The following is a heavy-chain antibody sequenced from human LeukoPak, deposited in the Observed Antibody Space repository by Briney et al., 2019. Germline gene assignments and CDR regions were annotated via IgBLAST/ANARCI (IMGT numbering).Heavy chain of an antibody. J-gene: IGHJ5*02. CDR1: GGSISSHTYS. D-gene: IGHD3-10*01. CDR3: ARHKGPHIIRGVLRNNWFDP. V-gene: IGHV4-39*01. CDR2: LSYSAHT. Sequence: SETLSLTCTVSGGSISSHTYSWGWIRQPPGKGLEWIGTLSYSAHTFYSSSLKSRVTISGDTSKNQFSLTLTSVTAADTAVYYCARHKGPHIIRGVLRNNWFDPWGQGTLVTVSS.